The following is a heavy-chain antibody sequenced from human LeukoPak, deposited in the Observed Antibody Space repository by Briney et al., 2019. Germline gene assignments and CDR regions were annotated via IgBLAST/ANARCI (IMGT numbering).Heavy chain of an antibody. CDR2: ISSTGSTI. CDR3: ASLHRGIAVAGTTV. CDR1: GFTFSDYE. D-gene: IGHD6-19*01. Sequence: PGGSLRLSCAASGFTFSDYEMNWVRQAPGKGLEWVSYISSTGSTIYYADSVKGRFTISRDNAQNSLYLQMNSLRAEDTAVYYCASLHRGIAVAGTTVWGQGTLVTVSS. J-gene: IGHJ4*02. V-gene: IGHV3-48*03.